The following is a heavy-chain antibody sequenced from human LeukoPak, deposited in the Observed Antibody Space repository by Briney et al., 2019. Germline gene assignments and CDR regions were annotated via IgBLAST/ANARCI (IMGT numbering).Heavy chain of an antibody. Sequence: SETLSLTCTVSGGSISSSSYYWGWIRQPLGKGLEWIGSIYYSGSTYYNPSLKSRVTISVDTSKNQFSLKLSSVTAADTAVYYCARRRPSHYFDYWGQGTIVSVSS. CDR1: GGSISSSSYY. J-gene: IGHJ4*02. CDR3: ARRRPSHYFDY. V-gene: IGHV4-39*01. CDR2: IYYSGST.